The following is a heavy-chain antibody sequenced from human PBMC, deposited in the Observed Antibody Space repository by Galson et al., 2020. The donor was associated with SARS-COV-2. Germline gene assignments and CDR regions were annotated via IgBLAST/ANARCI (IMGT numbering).Heavy chain of an antibody. Sequence: GESLKISCKGSGYSFTSYWIGWVRQMPGKGLEWMGIIYPGDSDTRYSPSFQGQVTISADKSISTAYLQWSSLKASDTAMYYCASQKGLRRRDGSKSPYYYYYYMDVWGKGTTVTVSS. CDR1: GYSFTSYW. V-gene: IGHV5-51*01. CDR3: ASQKGLRRRDGSKSPYYYYYYMDV. D-gene: IGHD2-2*03. CDR2: IYPGDSDT. J-gene: IGHJ6*03.